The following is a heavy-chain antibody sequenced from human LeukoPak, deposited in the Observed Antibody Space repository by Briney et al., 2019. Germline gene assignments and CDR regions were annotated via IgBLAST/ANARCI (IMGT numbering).Heavy chain of an antibody. D-gene: IGHD3-16*01. Sequence: SETLSLTCAVSGGSISSGGYSWSWIRQPPGKGLEWIGYIYHSGSTYYNPSLKSRVTISVDRSKNQFSLKLSSVTAADTAVYYCASPKGASDAFDIWGQGTMVTVSS. J-gene: IGHJ3*02. CDR1: GGSISSGGYS. V-gene: IGHV4-30-2*01. CDR3: ASPKGASDAFDI. CDR2: IYHSGST.